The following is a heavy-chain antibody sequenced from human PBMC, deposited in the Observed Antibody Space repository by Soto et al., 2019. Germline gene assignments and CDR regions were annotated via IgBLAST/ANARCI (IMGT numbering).Heavy chain of an antibody. Sequence: QVQLVESGGGVVQPGRSLRLSCAASGFTFGTFAMHWVRQAPGKGLEWVAMISYHGTYKYYADSVKGQLTISRDNSGDTLYLQMNSLRPEDTAVYYCARCLNYDSSGYFFDYWGQGTLVTVSS. J-gene: IGHJ4*02. CDR2: ISYHGTYK. V-gene: IGHV3-30-3*01. CDR3: ARCLNYDSSGYFFDY. D-gene: IGHD3-22*01. CDR1: GFTFGTFA.